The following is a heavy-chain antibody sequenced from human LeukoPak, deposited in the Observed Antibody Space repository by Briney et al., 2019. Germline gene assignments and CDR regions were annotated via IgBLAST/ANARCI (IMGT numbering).Heavy chain of an antibody. CDR1: GGSFSGYY. CDR2: INHSGST. D-gene: IGHD2-2*01. V-gene: IGHV4-34*01. CDR3: ARGQRIVVVPRFDP. J-gene: IGHJ5*02. Sequence: PSETLSLTCAVYGGSFSGYYWSWIRQPPGKGLEWIGEINHSGSTNYNPSLKSRVTISVDTSKNQFSLKLSSVTAADTAVYYCARGQRIVVVPRFDPWGQGTPVTVSS.